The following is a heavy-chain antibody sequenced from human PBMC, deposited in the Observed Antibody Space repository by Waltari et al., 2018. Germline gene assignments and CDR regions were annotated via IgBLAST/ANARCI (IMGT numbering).Heavy chain of an antibody. D-gene: IGHD3-10*01. Sequence: QVQLQESGPGLVKPSETLSLTCTVPGGSISSHYWSWIRQPPGKGLEWIGYIYYSGSTNYNPSLKSRVTISVDTSKNQFSLKLSSVTAADTAVYYCARAMLGLYGSGSYDYWGQGTLVTVSS. CDR1: GGSISSHY. CDR3: ARAMLGLYGSGSYDY. J-gene: IGHJ4*02. V-gene: IGHV4-59*11. CDR2: IYYSGST.